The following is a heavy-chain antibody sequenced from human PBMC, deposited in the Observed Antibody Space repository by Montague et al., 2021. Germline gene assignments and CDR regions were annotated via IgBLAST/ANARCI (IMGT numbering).Heavy chain of an antibody. D-gene: IGHD3-16*01. Sequence: SFSASGFPFSDYYMSWIRQAPGKGLEWVSYINTSGSTIYYADSVKGRFTISRDNAKNSLYLQMNSLRAEDTAVYYCARIRKGADYWGQGTLVTVSS. CDR2: INTSGSTI. J-gene: IGHJ4*02. CDR3: ARIRKGADY. CDR1: GFPFSDYY. V-gene: IGHV3-11*01.